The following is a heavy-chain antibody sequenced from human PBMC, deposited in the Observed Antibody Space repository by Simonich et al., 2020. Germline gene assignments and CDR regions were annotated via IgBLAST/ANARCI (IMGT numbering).Heavy chain of an antibody. Sequence: QVQLQESGPGLVKPSETLYLTCAVSGYSISSGYYWGWIRQPPGKGLEGIGSIYHRGNTYYNPTLKRRVTISVDTSKNQFSLKLSSVTAADTAVYYCARVGYSNYYYYGMDVWGQGTTVTVSS. CDR1: GYSISSGYY. V-gene: IGHV4-38-2*01. D-gene: IGHD6-13*01. CDR3: ARVGYSNYYYYGMDV. J-gene: IGHJ6*02. CDR2: IYHRGNT.